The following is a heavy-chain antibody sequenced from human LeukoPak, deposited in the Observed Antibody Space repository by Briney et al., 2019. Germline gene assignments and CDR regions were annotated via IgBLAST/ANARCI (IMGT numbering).Heavy chain of an antibody. V-gene: IGHV3-21*01. CDR2: ISGSSTYI. Sequence: GGSLRLSCAAFGFTFSSYTMNWVRQAPGKGLEWVSSISGSSTYIYYADSVKGRFIISRDNAKSSLYLQMDSLTAEDTAVYYCARDLFGSSWYRGLDWGQGTLVTVSS. CDR1: GFTFSSYT. J-gene: IGHJ4*02. CDR3: ARDLFGSSWYRGLD. D-gene: IGHD6-13*01.